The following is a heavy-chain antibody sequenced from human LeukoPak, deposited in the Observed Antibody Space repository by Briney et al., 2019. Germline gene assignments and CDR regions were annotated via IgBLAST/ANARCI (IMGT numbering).Heavy chain of an antibody. CDR2: IYHSGST. D-gene: IGHD2-2*02. V-gene: IGHV4-38-2*01. J-gene: IGHJ1*01. Sequence: PSETLSLTCAVSGYSISSGYYWGWIRQPPGKGLEWIGSIYHSGSTYYNPSLKSRVTISVDTSKNQFSLELSSVTAADTAVCYCARVVPAAIKAEYFQHWGQGTLVTVSS. CDR1: GYSISSGYY. CDR3: ARVVPAAIKAEYFQH.